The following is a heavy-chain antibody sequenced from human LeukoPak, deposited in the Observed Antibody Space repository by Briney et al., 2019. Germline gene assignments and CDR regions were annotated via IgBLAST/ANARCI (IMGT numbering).Heavy chain of an antibody. D-gene: IGHD2-8*01. V-gene: IGHV1-18*01. Sequence: ASVKVSCKASGYTFTSYGISWVRQAPGQELEWKGWISAYDGNTNYAQKLQGRVTMTTDTSTSTAYMELRSLRSDDTAVYYCARDSASSIVLMVYATHFDYWGQGTLVTVSS. CDR1: GYTFTSYG. CDR2: ISAYDGNT. CDR3: ARDSASSIVLMVYATHFDY. J-gene: IGHJ4*02.